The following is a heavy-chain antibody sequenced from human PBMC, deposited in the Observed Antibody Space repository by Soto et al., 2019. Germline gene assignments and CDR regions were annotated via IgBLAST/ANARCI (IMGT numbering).Heavy chain of an antibody. CDR2: IFSADNT. D-gene: IGHD3-3*01. CDR3: AITGAGYYIV. J-gene: IGHJ4*02. CDR1: GFTVSSNY. V-gene: IGHV3-53*01. Sequence: GGSLRLSCAASGFTVSSNYLSWVRQSPGKGLEWVSVIFSADNTHYADSVKGRFTISRDNSKNTVFLQMNSLRAEDTAVYYCAITGAGYYIVWGQGTPVTVSS.